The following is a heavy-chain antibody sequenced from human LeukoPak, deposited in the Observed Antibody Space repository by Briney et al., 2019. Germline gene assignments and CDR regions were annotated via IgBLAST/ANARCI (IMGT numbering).Heavy chain of an antibody. J-gene: IGHJ2*01. CDR1: GFTFSSYA. V-gene: IGHV3-30*18. CDR2: ISYDGSNK. Sequence: GGSLRLSCAASGFTFSSYAMHWVRQAPGKGLEWVAVISYDGSNKYYADSVKGRFTISRDNSKNTLYLQMKSLRAEDTAVYYCAKPQGIAVAAYWYFDLWGRGTLVTVSS. D-gene: IGHD6-19*01. CDR3: AKPQGIAVAAYWYFDL.